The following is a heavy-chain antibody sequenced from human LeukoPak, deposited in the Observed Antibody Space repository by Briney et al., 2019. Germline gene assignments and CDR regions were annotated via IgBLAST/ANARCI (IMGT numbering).Heavy chain of an antibody. J-gene: IGHJ6*03. D-gene: IGHD3-3*01. CDR1: GYTFTTYA. CDR2: INTNIANP. V-gene: IGHV7-4-1*02. CDR3: ARRYDFWSGYYRVGYYYYMDV. Sequence: ASLKVSCKASGYTFTTYAMTWVRRAPGQGLEGRGWINTNIANPTCAQGFTGRVVFSLDTSVSTASLQISRLKAEDTALYYCARRYDFWSGYYRVGYYYYMDVWGKGTTVTVSS.